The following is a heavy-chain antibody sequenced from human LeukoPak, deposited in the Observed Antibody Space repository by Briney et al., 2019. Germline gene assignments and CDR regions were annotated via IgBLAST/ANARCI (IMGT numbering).Heavy chain of an antibody. CDR2: ISYDGSNK. CDR1: GFTFSSYA. D-gene: IGHD1-26*01. V-gene: IGHV3-30*04. J-gene: IGHJ4*02. Sequence: GGSLRLSCAASGFTFSSYAMHWVRQAPGKGLEWVAVISYDGSNKYYADSVKGRFTISRDNSKNTLYLQMHSLRAEDTAVYYCARDLSWELLFDYWGQGTLVTVSS. CDR3: ARDLSWELLFDY.